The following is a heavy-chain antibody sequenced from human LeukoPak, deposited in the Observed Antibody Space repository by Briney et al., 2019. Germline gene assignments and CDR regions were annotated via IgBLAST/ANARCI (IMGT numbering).Heavy chain of an antibody. CDR2: INHSGST. CDR1: SGSINTSNYY. V-gene: IGHV4-39*07. D-gene: IGHD4-23*01. Sequence: SQTLSLTCTVSSGSINTSNYYWGWIRQPPGKGLEWIGEINHSGSTNYNPSLKSRVTISVDTSKNQFSLKLSSVTAADTAVYYCAREVVTTNDYWGQGTLVTVSS. J-gene: IGHJ4*02. CDR3: AREVVTTNDY.